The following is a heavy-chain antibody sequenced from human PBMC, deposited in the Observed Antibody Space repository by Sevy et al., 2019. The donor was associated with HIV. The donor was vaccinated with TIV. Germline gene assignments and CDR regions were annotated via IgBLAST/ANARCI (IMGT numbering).Heavy chain of an antibody. CDR1: GFTVSNYA. D-gene: IGHD2-15*01. V-gene: IGHV3-23*01. Sequence: GGSLRLSCAASGFTVSNYAMNWVRQAPGKGLEWFSAISGRGDDTYYADSVKGRFTISRDKSKNTLYLQMNSLRAEDTAVYYCAKDIVVVVGEAFDIWGQGTMVTVSS. CDR3: AKDIVVVVGEAFDI. CDR2: ISGRGDDT. J-gene: IGHJ3*02.